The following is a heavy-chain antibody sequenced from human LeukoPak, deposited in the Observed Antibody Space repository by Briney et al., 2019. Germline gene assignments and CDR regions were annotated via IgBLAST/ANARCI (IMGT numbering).Heavy chain of an antibody. J-gene: IGHJ4*02. CDR1: GFSFSSYE. D-gene: IGHD2-21*02. CDR2: ISASGTTI. Sequence: GGSLRLSCAASGFSFSSYEMNWVRQAPGKGLEWVSYISASGTTIYYADSVKGRFTISRDNAEKSLYLQMNTLRAEDTALYFCAKVGGDSYFDYWGQGTLVTVSS. V-gene: IGHV3-48*03. CDR3: AKVGGDSYFDY.